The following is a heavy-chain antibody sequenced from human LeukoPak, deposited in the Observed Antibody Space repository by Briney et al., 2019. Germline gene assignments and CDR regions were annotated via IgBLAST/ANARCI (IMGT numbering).Heavy chain of an antibody. CDR2: ISYDGSNK. D-gene: IGHD2-15*01. CDR1: GFTFSSYA. CDR3: ARDGSGGSYLDY. V-gene: IGHV3-30-3*01. Sequence: GGSLRLSCAASGFTFSSYAMHWVRQAPGKGLEWVAVISYDGSNKYYADSVKGRFTISRDNSKNTLYLQMNSLRAEDTAVYYCARDGSGGSYLDYWGQGTLVTVSS. J-gene: IGHJ4*02.